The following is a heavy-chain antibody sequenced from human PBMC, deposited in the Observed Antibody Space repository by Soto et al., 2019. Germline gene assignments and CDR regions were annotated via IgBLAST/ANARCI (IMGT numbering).Heavy chain of an antibody. V-gene: IGHV4-59*08. CDR2: IYYSGTT. J-gene: IGHJ4*02. CDR3: ARQGGGSSGWFYY. Sequence: QVQLQESGPGLVKPSETLSLTCTVSGGSISGYYWNWLRQPPGKGPEWIGYIYYSGTTNYNPSLKSRVTISVDTSKNQFSLRLSSVTAADTAVYYCARQGGGSSGWFYYWGQGTLVTVSS. D-gene: IGHD6-19*01. CDR1: GGSISGYY.